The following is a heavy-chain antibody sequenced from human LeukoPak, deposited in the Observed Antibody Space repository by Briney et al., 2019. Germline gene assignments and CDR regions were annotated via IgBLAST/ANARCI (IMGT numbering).Heavy chain of an antibody. CDR1: GFTFSTYA. D-gene: IGHD6-19*01. CDR2: ISSDGGVT. Sequence: GGSLRLSCAASGFTFSTYAMHWVRQAPGKGLEYVAAISSDGGVTYYADSVKGRFTISRDNSKNMLYLQMGSLRAEDMAVYYCARRSLPERSGWYFPDYWGQGTLVTVSS. J-gene: IGHJ4*02. V-gene: IGHV3-64*02. CDR3: ARRSLPERSGWYFPDY.